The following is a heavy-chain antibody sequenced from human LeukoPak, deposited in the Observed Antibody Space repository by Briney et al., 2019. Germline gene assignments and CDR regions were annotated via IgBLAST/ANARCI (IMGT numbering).Heavy chain of an antibody. Sequence: GGSLRLSCAVSRFTFSTYAMSWVRQAPGKGLEWVSTISGSGGSTYYADSVKGRFTISRDNSKNTLYLQMNSLRAEDTAVYYCAEGETYYYDRGDIFDIWGQGTMVTVSS. V-gene: IGHV3-23*01. J-gene: IGHJ3*02. CDR3: AEGETYYYDRGDIFDI. CDR1: RFTFSTYA. CDR2: ISGSGGST. D-gene: IGHD3-22*01.